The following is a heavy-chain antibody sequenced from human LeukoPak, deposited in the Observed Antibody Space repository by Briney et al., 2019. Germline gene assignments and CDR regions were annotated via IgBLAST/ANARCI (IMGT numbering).Heavy chain of an antibody. CDR2: IHYSGNT. V-gene: IGHV4-59*12. D-gene: IGHD2-21*02. J-gene: IGHJ4*02. Sequence: SETLSLTCTVSGGSISSYYWSWIRQPPGKGLEWIGYIHYSGNTNYNPSLKSRVTMSVDSSKNQFSLRLRSVTAADTAVYYCAREHKDYDGDGYYYGYWGQGTLVTVSS. CDR3: AREHKDYDGDGYYYGY. CDR1: GGSISSYY.